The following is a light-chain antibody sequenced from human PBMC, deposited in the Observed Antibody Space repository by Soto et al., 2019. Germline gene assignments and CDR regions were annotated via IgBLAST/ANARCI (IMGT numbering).Light chain of an antibody. CDR3: SSYAGSNIWV. Sequence: QSVLTQPPSASGSPGQSVTISCTGTSSDVGSYKYVAWYQHHPGKAPKVMIYEVSKRPSGVPDRFSGSKSGNTASLTVSGLQAVDEADYYCSSYAGSNIWVFGTGTKVTVL. V-gene: IGLV2-8*01. CDR2: EVS. CDR1: SSDVGSYKY. J-gene: IGLJ1*01.